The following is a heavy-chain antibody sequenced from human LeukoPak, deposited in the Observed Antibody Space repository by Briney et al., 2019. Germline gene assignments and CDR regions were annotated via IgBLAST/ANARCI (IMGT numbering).Heavy chain of an antibody. CDR1: GYSFTSYW. CDR2: IDPSDSYT. V-gene: IGHV5-10-1*01. D-gene: IGHD3-10*01. J-gene: IGHJ3*02. Sequence: GESLRISCKGSGYSFTSYWISWVRQMPGKGLEWMGRIDPSDSYTNYSPSFQGHVTISADKPISTAYLQWSSLKASDTAMYYCASPLFGEFGAFDIWGQGTMVTVSS. CDR3: ASPLFGEFGAFDI.